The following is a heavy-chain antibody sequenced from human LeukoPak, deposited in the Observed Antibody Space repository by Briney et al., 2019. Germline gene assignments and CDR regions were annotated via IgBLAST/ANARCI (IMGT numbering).Heavy chain of an antibody. J-gene: IGHJ3*02. D-gene: IGHD1-26*01. V-gene: IGHV3-15*01. CDR2: IKSKTDGGTT. CDR1: GFTFSNAW. CDR3: TTESGSSGGGAFDI. Sequence: PGGSLGLSCAASGFTFSNAWMSWVRQAPGKGLEWVGRIKSKTDGGTTDYAAPVKGRFTISRDDSKNTLYLQMNSLKTEDTAVYYCTTESGSSGGGAFDIWGQGTMVTVSS.